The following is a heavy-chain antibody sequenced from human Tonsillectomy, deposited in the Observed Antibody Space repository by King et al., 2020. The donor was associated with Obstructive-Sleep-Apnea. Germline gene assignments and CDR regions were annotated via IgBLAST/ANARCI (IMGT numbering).Heavy chain of an antibody. Sequence: QLQESGPGLVKPSQTLSLTCTVSGGSISSGGYYWSWIRQHPGKGLEWIGYIYYSGSTYYNPSPKSRVTISVATSKNQFSLKLSSVTAADTAVYYCAVSPGWNYDILTGTRGAEYFQHWGQGTLVTVSS. CDR3: AVSPGWNYDILTGTRGAEYFQH. CDR2: IYYSGST. J-gene: IGHJ1*01. V-gene: IGHV4-31*03. D-gene: IGHD3-9*01. CDR1: GGSISSGGYY.